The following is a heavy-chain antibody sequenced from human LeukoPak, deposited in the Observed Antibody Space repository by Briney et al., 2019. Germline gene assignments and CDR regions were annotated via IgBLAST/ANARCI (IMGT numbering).Heavy chain of an antibody. CDR2: IYYSGST. V-gene: IGHV4-59*01. CDR3: ARGDIAAAEPNFDY. J-gene: IGHJ4*02. Sequence: PSETLSLTCTVSGGSICIYYWSWIRQPPGKGLEWIGYIYYSGSTNYNPSLKSRVTISVDTSKNQFSLKLSSVTAADTAVYYCARGDIAAAEPNFDYWGQGTLVTVSS. D-gene: IGHD6-13*01. CDR1: GGSICIYY.